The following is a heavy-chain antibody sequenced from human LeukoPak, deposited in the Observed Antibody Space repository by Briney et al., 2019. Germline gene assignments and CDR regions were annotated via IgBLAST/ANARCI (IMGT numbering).Heavy chain of an antibody. CDR3: ARAVTVVTRGGLVFDY. D-gene: IGHD2-21*02. J-gene: IGHJ4*02. V-gene: IGHV3-48*02. Sequence: GGSLRLSCAASGFPFSSYSMNWVCQAPGKGLEWVSYISSSSNTIYYADSVKGRFTISRDNAKNSLFLQMNSLRDEDTSVYYCARAVTVVTRGGLVFDYWGQGTLVTVSS. CDR2: ISSSSNTI. CDR1: GFPFSSYS.